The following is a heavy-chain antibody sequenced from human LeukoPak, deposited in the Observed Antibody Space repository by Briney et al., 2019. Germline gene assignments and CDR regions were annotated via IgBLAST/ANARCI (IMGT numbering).Heavy chain of an antibody. CDR1: GYTFTGYY. CDR3: ARDIGGMYYDILTGYWPVDY. J-gene: IGHJ4*02. D-gene: IGHD3-9*01. V-gene: IGHV1-2*02. CDR2: INPNSGGT. Sequence: ASVKVSCKASGYTFTGYYMHWVRQAPGQGLEWMGWINPNSGGTNYAQKFQGRVTMTRDTSISTAYMELRSLRSDDTAVYYCARDIGGMYYDILTGYWPVDYWGQGTLVTVSS.